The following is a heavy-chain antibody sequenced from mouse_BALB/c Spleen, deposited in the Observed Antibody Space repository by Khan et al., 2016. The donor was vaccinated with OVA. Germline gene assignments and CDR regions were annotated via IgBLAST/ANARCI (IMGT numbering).Heavy chain of an antibody. CDR2: INPSTGYT. V-gene: IGHV1-7*01. D-gene: IGHD1-1*01. CDR3: GNHGSSSAWLTY. CDR1: GYTFTSYW. Sequence: QVQLKQSGAELAKPWASVKMSCKASGYTFTSYWMHWVKQRPGQGLEWIGYINPSTGYTEYNQRFKDKTTLTADTSSSTAYMQLSSLTSEESAVYCCGNHGSSSAWLTYWGQGTLVTVSA. J-gene: IGHJ3*01.